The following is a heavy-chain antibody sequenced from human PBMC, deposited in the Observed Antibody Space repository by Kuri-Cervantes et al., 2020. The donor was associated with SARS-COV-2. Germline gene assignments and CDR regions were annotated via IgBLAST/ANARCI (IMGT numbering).Heavy chain of an antibody. D-gene: IGHD6-19*01. CDR1: GYTFTGYY. Sequence: ASVKVSCKASGYTFTGYYIHWVRQAPGHGLEWMGWISAYNGNTNYAQKLQGRVTMTTDTSTSTAYMELRSLRSDDMAVYYCARDSYSSGWYVLEMIDAFDIWGQGTMVTVSS. V-gene: IGHV1-18*03. J-gene: IGHJ3*02. CDR3: ARDSYSSGWYVLEMIDAFDI. CDR2: ISAYNGNT.